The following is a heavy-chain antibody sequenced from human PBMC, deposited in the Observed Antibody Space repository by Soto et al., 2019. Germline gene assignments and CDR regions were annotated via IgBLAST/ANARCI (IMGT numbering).Heavy chain of an antibody. V-gene: IGHV4-59*01. J-gene: IGHJ6*03. CDR2: IYYSGST. CDR1: GGSISSYY. CDR3: ARSYCSGGSCYYGEYYYYYMDV. Sequence: QVQLQESGPGLVKPSETLSLTCTVSGGSISSYYWSWIRQPPGKGLEWIGYIYYSGSTNYNPSLKSRVTISVDTSKNQFSLKLSSVTAADTAVYYCARSYCSGGSCYYGEYYYYYMDVWGKGTTVTVSS. D-gene: IGHD2-15*01.